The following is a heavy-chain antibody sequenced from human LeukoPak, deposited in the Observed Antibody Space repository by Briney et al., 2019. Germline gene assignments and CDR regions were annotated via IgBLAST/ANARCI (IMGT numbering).Heavy chain of an antibody. CDR1: GGSISNYY. D-gene: IGHD2-15*01. J-gene: IGHJ4*02. CDR2: IYYSGSN. V-gene: IGHV4-59*01. Sequence: SETLSLTCTVSGGSISNYYWSWVRQPPGKGLEWIGYIYYSGSNNYNPSLKSRVTISVDTSKNQFSLKLSSMTAADTAVYYCAREKSPDYCSGSSCYFDYWGQGTLVTVSS. CDR3: AREKSPDYCSGSSCYFDY.